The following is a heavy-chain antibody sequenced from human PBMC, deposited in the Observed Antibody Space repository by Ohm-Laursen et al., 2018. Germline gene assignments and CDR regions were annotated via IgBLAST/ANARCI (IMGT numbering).Heavy chain of an antibody. Sequence: SVKVSCKASGGAFSGYAFSWVRQAPGQGLEWMGGIIPLFGTPHYSQKFQGRVTITADKSTNTTYMELNSLRSEDTTFYYCARLTSGYEFDYWGQGTLVTVSS. D-gene: IGHD5-12*01. CDR2: IIPLFGTP. J-gene: IGHJ4*02. CDR3: ARLTSGYEFDY. V-gene: IGHV1-69*06. CDR1: GGAFSGYA.